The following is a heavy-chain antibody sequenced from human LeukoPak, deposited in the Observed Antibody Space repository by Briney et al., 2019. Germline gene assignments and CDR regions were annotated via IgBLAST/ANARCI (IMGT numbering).Heavy chain of an antibody. V-gene: IGHV3-21*01. J-gene: IGHJ6*02. D-gene: IGHD3-16*01. Sequence: GGSLRLSCAASVFTFSTYSIDWVRQAPGKGLEWVSSISYSSSYIFYTDSVRGRFTISRDDAKNSLFLQMNSLRAEDTAVYYCARITLQGPYGMDVWGQGTTVTVSS. CDR3: ARITLQGPYGMDV. CDR1: VFTFSTYS. CDR2: ISYSSSYI.